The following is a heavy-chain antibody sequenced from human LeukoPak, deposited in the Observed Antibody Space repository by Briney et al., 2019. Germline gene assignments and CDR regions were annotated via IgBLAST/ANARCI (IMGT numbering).Heavy chain of an antibody. J-gene: IGHJ4*02. CDR2: IYYSGST. CDR1: GFTFSSYW. Sequence: GSLRLSCAASGFTFSSYWMSWVRQAPGKGLEWIGSIYYSGSTYYNPSLKSRVTISVDTSKNQFSLKLSSVTAADTAVYYCARHYYGSGSPVYWGQGTLVTVSS. CDR3: ARHYYGSGSPVY. V-gene: IGHV4-39*07. D-gene: IGHD3-10*01.